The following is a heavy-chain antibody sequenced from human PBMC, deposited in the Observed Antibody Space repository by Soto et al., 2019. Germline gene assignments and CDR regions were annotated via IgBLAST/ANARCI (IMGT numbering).Heavy chain of an antibody. V-gene: IGHV4-30-4*01. CDR3: ARNSYGYFFYDY. CDR2: IYYSGST. J-gene: IGHJ4*02. CDR1: GGSISSGDYY. Sequence: QVQLQESGPGLVKPSQTLSLTCTVSGGSISSGDYYWSWIRQPPGKGLEWIGYIYYSGSTYYNPSPKSRVTLSVDPSQNQFSLKLSPGTAGGTGVYYCARNSYGYFFYDYWGQGTLVTVSS. D-gene: IGHD5-18*01.